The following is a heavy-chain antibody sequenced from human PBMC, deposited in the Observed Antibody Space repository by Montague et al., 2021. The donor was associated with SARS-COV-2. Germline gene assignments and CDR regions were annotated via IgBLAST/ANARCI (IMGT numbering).Heavy chain of an antibody. D-gene: IGHD3-10*01. V-gene: IGHV4-34*01. CDR3: ARLGDGVVPSPILGVGPYYSYYCMDV. J-gene: IGHJ6*03. CDR2: IHHGGST. CDR1: GGSFSTYS. Sequence: SETLSLTCAVHGGSFSTYSWNWIRQPPGKRLEWIGEIHHGGSTNYNPSLKSRVTISADTSKNQFSLKLTSVAAADTAVYYCARLGDGVVPSPILGVGPYYSYYCMDVWGKGTTVTVSS.